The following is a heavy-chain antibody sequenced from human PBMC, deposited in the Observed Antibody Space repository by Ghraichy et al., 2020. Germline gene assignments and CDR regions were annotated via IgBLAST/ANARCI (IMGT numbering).Heavy chain of an antibody. V-gene: IGHV3-7*01. D-gene: IGHD3-10*01. J-gene: IGHJ4*02. CDR2: IKEDGSEK. CDR3: ARDEIIMVRGVIIK. CDR1: GFTFSDYW. Sequence: ESLNISCAASGFTFSDYWMSWVRQAPGKGLEWVANIKEDGSEKYYVDSVKGRFTISRDNAKNSLYLQMNSLRAEDTAVYYCARDEIIMVRGVIIKWGQGTLVTVSS.